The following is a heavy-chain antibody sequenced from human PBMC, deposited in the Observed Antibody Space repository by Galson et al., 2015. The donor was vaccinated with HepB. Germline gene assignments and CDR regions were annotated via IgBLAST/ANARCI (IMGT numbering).Heavy chain of an antibody. Sequence: SLRLSCAASGFTFSDYYMSWIRQAPGKGLEWVSYISSSSSYTNYADSVKGRFTISRDNAKNSLYLQMNSLRAEDTAVYYCARDRISGSYPPRDFDYWGQGTLVTVSS. J-gene: IGHJ4*02. CDR3: ARDRISGSYPPRDFDY. V-gene: IGHV3-11*06. D-gene: IGHD1-26*01. CDR1: GFTFSDYY. CDR2: ISSSSSYT.